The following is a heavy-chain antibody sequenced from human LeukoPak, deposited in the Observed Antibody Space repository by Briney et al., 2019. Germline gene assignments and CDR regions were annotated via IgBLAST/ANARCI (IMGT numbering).Heavy chain of an antibody. CDR1: GYTFTNYY. D-gene: IGHD2-8*01. V-gene: IGHV1-46*01. CDR3: AGGTTNTKGAFDM. J-gene: IGHJ3*02. Sequence: SVNVSCKASGYTFTNYYIHWVRQAPGQGLEWMGIINPSGSSTSYAQKFQGRVTMTRDTSKSTVYMELSSLRSEDTAVYYCAGGTTNTKGAFDMWGQGTMVTVSS. CDR2: INPSGSST.